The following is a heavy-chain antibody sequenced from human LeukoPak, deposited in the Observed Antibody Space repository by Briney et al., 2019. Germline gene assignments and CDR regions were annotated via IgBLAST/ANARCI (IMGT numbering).Heavy chain of an antibody. V-gene: IGHV4-59*12. J-gene: IGHJ4*02. Sequence: PSETLSLTFSVSGASINDYYWTWIRQPPGKGREGLGYVYHTGTSGYHPSLKSRVAMSLDTSKNPVSLKLSSVPAADTAVYFCTRVVNGGHFDSWGQGTLVTVSS. CDR3: TRVVNGGHFDS. D-gene: IGHD2-8*01. CDR1: GASINDYY. CDR2: VYHTGTS.